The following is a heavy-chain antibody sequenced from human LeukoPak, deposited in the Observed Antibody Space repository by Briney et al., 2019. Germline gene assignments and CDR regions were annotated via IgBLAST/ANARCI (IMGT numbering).Heavy chain of an antibody. D-gene: IGHD2-2*01. J-gene: IGHJ6*03. CDR3: AREFSEHCSSTSCYYYMDV. CDR1: GGSISSYY. CDR2: IYTSGST. Sequence: PSETLSLTCTVSGGSISSYYWSWIRQPAGKGLEWIGRIYTSGSTNYNPSLKSRVTMSVDTSKNQFSLRLNSVTAADTAVYYCAREFSEHCSSTSCYYYMDVWGKGTTVTVSS. V-gene: IGHV4-4*07.